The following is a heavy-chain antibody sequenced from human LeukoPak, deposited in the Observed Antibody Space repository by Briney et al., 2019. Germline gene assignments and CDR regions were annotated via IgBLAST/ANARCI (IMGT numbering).Heavy chain of an antibody. CDR1: GGSISSGSYY. CDR2: IYTSGST. J-gene: IGHJ5*02. Sequence: PSQTLSLTCTVSGGSISSGSYYWSWIRQPAGTGLEWIGPIYTSGSTNYNPSLKSRVTISVDTSKNQFSLKLSSVTAADTAVYYCAREVVAAATAFDPWGQGTLVTVSS. CDR3: AREVVAAATAFDP. V-gene: IGHV4-61*02. D-gene: IGHD2-15*01.